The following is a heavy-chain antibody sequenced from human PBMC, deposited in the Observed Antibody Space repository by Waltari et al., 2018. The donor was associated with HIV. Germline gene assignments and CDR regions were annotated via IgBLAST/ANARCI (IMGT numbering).Heavy chain of an antibody. D-gene: IGHD6-19*01. CDR3: ARDGTYSSGWPGGWFDP. V-gene: IGHV1-2*02. CDR1: GYTFTGYY. J-gene: IGHJ5*02. Sequence: QVQLVQSGAEVKKPGASVKVSCKASGYTFTGYYMHWVRQAPGQGLEWLGWINPNRGGTNYAQKFQGRVTLTRDTSISTAYMGLSRLRSDDTAVYYCARDGTYSSGWPGGWFDPWGQGTLVTVSS. CDR2: INPNRGGT.